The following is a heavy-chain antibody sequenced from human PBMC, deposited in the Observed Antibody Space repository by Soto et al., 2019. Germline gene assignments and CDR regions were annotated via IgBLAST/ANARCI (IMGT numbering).Heavy chain of an antibody. CDR2: ISYDGSNK. CDR1: GFTFSSYA. J-gene: IGHJ4*02. V-gene: IGHV3-30-3*01. D-gene: IGHD6-19*01. CDR3: AAPYSSGWYGDYFDY. Sequence: GGSLRLSCAASGFTFSSYAMHWVRQAPGKGLEWVAVISYDGSNKYYADSVKGRFTISRDNSKNTLYLQMNSLRAEDTAVYYCAAPYSSGWYGDYFDYWGQGTLVTVSS.